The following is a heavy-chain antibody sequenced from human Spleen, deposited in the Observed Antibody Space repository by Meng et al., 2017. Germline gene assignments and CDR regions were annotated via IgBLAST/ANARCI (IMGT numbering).Heavy chain of an antibody. CDR3: ARARGTDF. J-gene: IGHJ4*02. CDR2: LSGGGFTT. V-gene: IGHV3-23*01. Sequence: GESLKISCAASGFSFSSYAMSWVRHAPGKGLEWVSALSGGGFTTYYADSVKGRFTISRDNSENNVYLQMNSLRGEDTAVYYCARARGTDFWGQGTLVTVSS. CDR1: GFSFSSYA.